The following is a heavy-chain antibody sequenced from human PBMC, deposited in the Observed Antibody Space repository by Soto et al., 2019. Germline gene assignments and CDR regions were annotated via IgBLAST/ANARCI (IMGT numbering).Heavy chain of an antibody. D-gene: IGHD1-1*01. V-gene: IGHV3-21*01. CDR3: ARDGTTGTLGNYYYYYGMDV. CDR1: GFTFSSYS. CDR2: ISSSSSYI. Sequence: LRLSCAASGFTFSSYSMNWVRQAPGKGLEWVSSISSSSSYIYYADSVKGRSTISRDNAKNSLYLQMNSLRAEDTAVYYCARDGTTGTLGNYYYYYGMDVWGQGTTVTVSS. J-gene: IGHJ6*02.